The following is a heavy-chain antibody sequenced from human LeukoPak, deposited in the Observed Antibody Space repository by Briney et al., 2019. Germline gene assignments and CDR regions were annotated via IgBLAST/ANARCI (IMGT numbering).Heavy chain of an antibody. CDR1: GFTFSSYS. Sequence: PGGSLRLSCAASGFTFSSYSMNWVRQAPGKGLVWVSRINSDGSSTSYADSVKGRFTISRDNAKNTLYLQMDSLRAEDTAVYYCARDASYDSSGYWSRNGKNWFDPWGQGTLVTVSS. CDR2: INSDGSST. D-gene: IGHD3-22*01. CDR3: ARDASYDSSGYWSRNGKNWFDP. J-gene: IGHJ5*02. V-gene: IGHV3-74*01.